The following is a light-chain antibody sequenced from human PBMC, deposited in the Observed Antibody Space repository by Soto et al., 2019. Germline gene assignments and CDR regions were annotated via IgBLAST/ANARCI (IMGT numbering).Light chain of an antibody. V-gene: IGKV1-9*01. Sequence: DIQLTQSPSVLSASVGDRVTITCRASQGINSYLAWYQQKPGKVPKLLIYAASTLQSGVPSRFSGSGSGTEFTLTISSLQPEDFATYHCQQLNSYPRTFGQGTKVEIK. CDR1: QGINSY. CDR2: AAS. J-gene: IGKJ1*01. CDR3: QQLNSYPRT.